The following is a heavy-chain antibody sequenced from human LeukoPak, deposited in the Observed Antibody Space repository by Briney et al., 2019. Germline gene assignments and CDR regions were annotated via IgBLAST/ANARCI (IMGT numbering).Heavy chain of an antibody. D-gene: IGHD6-13*01. CDR1: GYTFTGYY. V-gene: IGHV1-2*02. CDR3: ARDEGSWYVYYYGMDV. CDR2: INPNSGGT. Sequence: GASVKVSCKASGYTFTGYYMHWVRQAPGQGLEWMGWINPNSGGTNYAQKFQGRVTMTRDTSISTAYMELSRLRSDDTAVYYCARDEGSWYVYYYGMDVWGQGTTVTVSS. J-gene: IGHJ6*02.